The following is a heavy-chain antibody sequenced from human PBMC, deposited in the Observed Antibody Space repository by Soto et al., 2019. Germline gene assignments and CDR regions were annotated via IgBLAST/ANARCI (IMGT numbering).Heavy chain of an antibody. CDR2: IYYSGST. Sequence: SETLSLTCTVSGGSISRYYWSWIRQPPGKGLEWIGYIYYSGSTNYNPSLKGRVTISVDTSKNQFSLKLSSVTAADTAVYYCARGSTYYDFWSGYYLNWFDPWGQGTLVTVSS. J-gene: IGHJ5*02. D-gene: IGHD3-3*01. CDR3: ARGSTYYDFWSGYYLNWFDP. CDR1: GGSISRYY. V-gene: IGHV4-59*01.